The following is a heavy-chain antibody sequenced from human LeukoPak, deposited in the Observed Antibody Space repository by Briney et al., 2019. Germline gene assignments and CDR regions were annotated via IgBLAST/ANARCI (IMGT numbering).Heavy chain of an antibody. V-gene: IGHV3-21*01. CDR1: GFTFSGYT. Sequence: GGSLRLSCAASGFTFSGYTMNWVRQAPGKGLEWVSSISSTSSYIYYADSVKGRFTISRDNAKNSLYLQMNSLRAEDTAVYYCARDSGTMVRGSTYYYYGMDVWGQGTTVTVSS. J-gene: IGHJ6*02. CDR3: ARDSGTMVRGSTYYYYGMDV. D-gene: IGHD3-10*01. CDR2: ISSTSSYI.